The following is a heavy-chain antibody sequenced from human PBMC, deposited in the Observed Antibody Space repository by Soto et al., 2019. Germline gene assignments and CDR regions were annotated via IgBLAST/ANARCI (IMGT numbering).Heavy chain of an antibody. J-gene: IGHJ6*02. CDR1: GFTFSSYS. CDR3: ARDHRYCSGSSCRPYYYYYGMDV. CDR2: ISGTSDYI. Sequence: GGSLRLSCAASGFTFSSYSMNWVRQAPGRGLEWVAAISGTSDYIYYADSVKGRFTISRDNAKTSLYIQMNSLRAEGTAVYYCARDHRYCSGSSCRPYYYYYGMDVWGQGTTVTVSS. V-gene: IGHV3-21*01. D-gene: IGHD2-15*01.